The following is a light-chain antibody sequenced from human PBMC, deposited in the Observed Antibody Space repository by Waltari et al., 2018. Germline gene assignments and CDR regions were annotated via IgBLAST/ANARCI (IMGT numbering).Light chain of an antibody. CDR3: QVWDSSTAV. CDR2: QDS. V-gene: IGLV3-1*01. J-gene: IGLJ2*01. Sequence: SYELTQPPSVSGSPGQTASNTCSGAQLGETYACWYQQKPGQSPVLVIYQDSKRPSGIPVLFFGSTSGNTATMTLSGTQAMNEADYYCQVWDSSTAVFGGVTKLNVL. CDR1: QLGETY.